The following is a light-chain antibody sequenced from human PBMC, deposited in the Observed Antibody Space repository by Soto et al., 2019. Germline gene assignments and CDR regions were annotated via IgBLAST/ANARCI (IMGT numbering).Light chain of an antibody. CDR1: QGIRND. J-gene: IGKJ5*01. CDR3: QQGSNFPLT. CDR2: AES. Sequence: VTISGRASQGIRNDLGWYQQKTGKAPNILIYAESSLQSGVPSRFSGSGSGTDLTLTISRLQPEDFATYYCQQGSNFPLTFGQGTRLEIK. V-gene: IGKV1-6*01.